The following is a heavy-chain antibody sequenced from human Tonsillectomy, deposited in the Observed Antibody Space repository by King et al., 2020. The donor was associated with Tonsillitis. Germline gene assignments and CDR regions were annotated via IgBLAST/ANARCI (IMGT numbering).Heavy chain of an antibody. CDR1: GGTFSSYA. Sequence: VQLVESGAEVKKPGSSVKVSCKASGGTFSSYAISWVRQAPGQGLEWMGRIIPTLGIAIYAQKFQGRVTITADKSTSTAYMELSSLRSEDTAVYYCARGGDIVGASPPEYYFDYWGQGTLVTVSS. V-gene: IGHV1-69*09. CDR2: IIPTLGIA. D-gene: IGHD1-26*01. J-gene: IGHJ4*02. CDR3: ARGGDIVGASPPEYYFDY.